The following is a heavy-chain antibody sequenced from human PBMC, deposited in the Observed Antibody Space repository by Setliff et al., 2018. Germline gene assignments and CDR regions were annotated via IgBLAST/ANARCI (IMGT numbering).Heavy chain of an antibody. Sequence: GGSLRLSCAASGFTFGSYAMHWVRQAPGKGLEWVAVISHDGINKYYADSVKGRFTISRDSAKNSLYLQMKSLRADDTAVYYCARLALTGYDSSGYYYALDYYYYMDVWGKGTTVTVSS. J-gene: IGHJ6*03. CDR1: GFTFGSYA. D-gene: IGHD3-22*01. CDR3: ARLALTGYDSSGYYYALDYYYYMDV. CDR2: ISHDGINK. V-gene: IGHV3-30*07.